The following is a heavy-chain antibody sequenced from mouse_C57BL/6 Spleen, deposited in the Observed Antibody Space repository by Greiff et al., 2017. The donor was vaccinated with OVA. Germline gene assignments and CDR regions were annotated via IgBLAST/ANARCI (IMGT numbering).Heavy chain of an antibody. J-gene: IGHJ4*01. CDR1: GFTFSSYG. CDR2: ISSGGSYT. D-gene: IGHD2-4*01. V-gene: IGHV5-6*01. CDR3: ARPAIYYDYERAMDY. Sequence: EVQLVESGGDLVKPGGSLKLSCAASGFTFSSYGMSWVRQTPDKRLEWVATISSGGSYTYYPDSVKGRFTISRDNAKNTLYLQMSSLKSEDTAMYYCARPAIYYDYERAMDYWGQGTSVTVSS.